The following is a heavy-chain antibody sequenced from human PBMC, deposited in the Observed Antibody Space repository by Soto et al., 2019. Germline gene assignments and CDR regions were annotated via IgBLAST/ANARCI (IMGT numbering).Heavy chain of an antibody. J-gene: IGHJ6*02. D-gene: IGHD3-10*01. CDR1: GGSISSGGYS. CDR3: ASKSYYGCMDV. V-gene: IGHV4-30-2*01. Sequence: QLQLQESGSGLVKPSQTLSLTCAVSGGSISSGGYSWSWIRQPPGKGLEWIGYIYHSGSTSLNPSLKRRVPIPVDRSKNQSSRKRSSVTAADTAVHSCASKSYYGCMDVWGQGTTGTASS. CDR2: IYHSGST.